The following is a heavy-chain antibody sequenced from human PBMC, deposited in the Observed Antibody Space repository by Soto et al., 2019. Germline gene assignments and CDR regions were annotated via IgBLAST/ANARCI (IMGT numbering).Heavy chain of an antibody. Sequence: EVQLVQSGAEVKKPGESLRISCKGSGYSFTSYWISWVRQMPGKGLEWMGRIDPSDSYTNYSPSVQGHVTISGDKSISTAYLQLSSLKASDTAMYYCARQQAAAGDNDLTFDYWGQGTLVTVSS. D-gene: IGHD6-13*01. CDR2: IDPSDSYT. CDR3: ARQQAAAGDNDLTFDY. CDR1: GYSFTSYW. V-gene: IGHV5-10-1*01. J-gene: IGHJ4*02.